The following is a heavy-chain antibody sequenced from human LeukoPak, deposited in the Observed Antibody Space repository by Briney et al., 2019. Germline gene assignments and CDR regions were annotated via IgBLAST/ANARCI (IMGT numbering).Heavy chain of an antibody. J-gene: IGHJ4*02. Sequence: PGGSLRLSCAAASGFTFSSYWMHWVRQAPGKGLEWVSGISWNSGSIGYADSVKGRFTISRDNAKNSLYLQMNSLRAEDTALYYCAKGPPMVRGVMELDYWGQGTLVTVSS. CDR2: ISWNSGSI. V-gene: IGHV3-9*01. CDR3: AKGPPMVRGVMELDY. CDR1: GFTFSSYW. D-gene: IGHD3-10*01.